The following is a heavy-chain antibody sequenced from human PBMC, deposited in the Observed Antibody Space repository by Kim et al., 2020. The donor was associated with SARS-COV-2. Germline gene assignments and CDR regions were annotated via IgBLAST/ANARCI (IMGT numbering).Heavy chain of an antibody. Sequence: ASVKVSCKASGYTFTSYDINWVRQATGQGLEWMGWMNPNSGNTGYAQKFQGRVTMTRNTSISTAYMELSSLRSEDTAVYYCARVGHYYYDSSIDYWGQGTLVTVSS. CDR2: MNPNSGNT. CDR1: GYTFTSYD. J-gene: IGHJ4*02. CDR3: ARVGHYYYDSSIDY. D-gene: IGHD3-22*01. V-gene: IGHV1-8*01.